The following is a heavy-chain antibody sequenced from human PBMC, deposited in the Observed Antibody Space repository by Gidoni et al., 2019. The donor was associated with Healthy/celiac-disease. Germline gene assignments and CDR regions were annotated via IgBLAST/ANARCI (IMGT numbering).Heavy chain of an antibody. D-gene: IGHD3-16*01. CDR1: GGSISRGSYY. V-gene: IGHV4-61*02. Sequence: QVHLQESCPGLVQPSQTLSLTCTVSGGSISRGSYYWSWIRPPAGKGLEWIGRIYTSGSTNYNPSLKSRVTISVDTSKNQFSLKLSSVTAADTAVYYCASGGQVRDPDAFDIWGQGTMVTVSS. J-gene: IGHJ3*02. CDR2: IYTSGST. CDR3: ASGGQVRDPDAFDI.